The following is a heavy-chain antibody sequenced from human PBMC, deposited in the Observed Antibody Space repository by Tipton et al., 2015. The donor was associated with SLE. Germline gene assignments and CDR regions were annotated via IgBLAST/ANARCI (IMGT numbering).Heavy chain of an antibody. CDR2: ISAYNGNT. CDR3: ARVKDYENWFDP. D-gene: IGHD3-16*01. CDR1: GYTFSTYG. V-gene: IGHV1-18*01. Sequence: QLVQSGAEVKEPGASVKVSCKASGYTFSTYGITWVRQAPGQGLEWMGWISAYNGNTNFAQKFQGRVSMTTNTSTTTAYMELRSLRSDDTAVYYCARVKDYENWFDPWGQGTLVTVSS. J-gene: IGHJ5*02.